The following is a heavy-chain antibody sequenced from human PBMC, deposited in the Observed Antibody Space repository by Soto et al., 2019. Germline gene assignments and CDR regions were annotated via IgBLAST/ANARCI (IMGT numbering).Heavy chain of an antibody. Sequence: GGSLRLSCAASGFTFSSYAMHWVRQAPGKGLEWVAVISYDGSNKYYVDSVKGRFTISRDNSKNTLYLQMNSLRAEDTAVYYCARAPSGVGANDAFDIWGQGTMVTVSS. D-gene: IGHD1-26*01. CDR2: ISYDGSNK. J-gene: IGHJ3*02. CDR3: ARAPSGVGANDAFDI. V-gene: IGHV3-30-3*01. CDR1: GFTFSSYA.